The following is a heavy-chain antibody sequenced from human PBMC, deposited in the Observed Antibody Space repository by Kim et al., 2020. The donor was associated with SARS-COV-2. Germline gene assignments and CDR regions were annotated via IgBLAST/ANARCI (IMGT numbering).Heavy chain of an antibody. D-gene: IGHD6-13*01. J-gene: IGHJ5*02. V-gene: IGHV3-21*01. Sequence: GGSLRLSCAASGFTFSSYSMNWVRQAPGKGLEWVSSISSSSSYIYYADSVKGRFTISRDNAKNSLYLQMNSLRAEDTAVYYCARGPGGSSWYSWFDPWGQGTLVTVSS. CDR1: GFTFSSYS. CDR3: ARGPGGSSWYSWFDP. CDR2: ISSSSSYI.